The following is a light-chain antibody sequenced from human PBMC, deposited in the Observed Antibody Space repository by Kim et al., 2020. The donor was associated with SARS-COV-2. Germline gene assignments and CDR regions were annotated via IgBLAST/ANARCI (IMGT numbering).Light chain of an antibody. V-gene: IGKV1-5*03. CDR1: QSVSSW. J-gene: IGKJ1*01. CDR3: HQYNTDWT. Sequence: GDRVTITCRVSQSVSSWFAWYQQKSGKAPKLLIFKTSSLYNGVPSRFSGSGTGTEFTLTINNLQPDDFATYYCHQYNTDWTFGQGTKV. CDR2: KTS.